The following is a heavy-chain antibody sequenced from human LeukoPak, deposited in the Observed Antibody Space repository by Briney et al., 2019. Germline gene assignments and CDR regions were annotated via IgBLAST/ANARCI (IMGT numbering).Heavy chain of an antibody. CDR2: INWNGGST. Sequence: PGGSLRLSCAASGFTFDDYGMSWVRQAPGKGLEWVSGINWNGGSTGYADSVKGRFTISRDNAKNFLYLQMNSLRAEDTALYYCARSKPVYYGDYWELGYYFDYWGQGTLVTVSS. V-gene: IGHV3-20*04. CDR1: GFTFDDYG. CDR3: ARSKPVYYGDYWELGYYFDY. D-gene: IGHD4-17*01. J-gene: IGHJ4*02.